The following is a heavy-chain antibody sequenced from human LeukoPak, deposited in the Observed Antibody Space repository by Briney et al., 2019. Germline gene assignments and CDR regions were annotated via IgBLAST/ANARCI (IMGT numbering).Heavy chain of an antibody. CDR3: AKDATGWSRDC. D-gene: IGHD2-15*01. CDR2: IGSTSAFA. J-gene: IGHJ4*02. CDR1: GFIFSTYS. Sequence: PGGSLRLSCTASGFIFSTYSMSWVRQAPGKGLEWVSLIGSTSAFAMYADSVKGRFTISRDDAKNSLYLEMSSLRVEDTAVYYCAKDATGWSRDCWGQGTLVTVSS. V-gene: IGHV3-21*01.